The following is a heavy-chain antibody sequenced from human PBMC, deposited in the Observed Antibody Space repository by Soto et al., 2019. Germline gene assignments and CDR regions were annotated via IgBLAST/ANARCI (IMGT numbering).Heavy chain of an antibody. D-gene: IGHD1-26*01. V-gene: IGHV3-23*01. CDR3: AKSGFADLEY. CDR2: VSGGGDHT. CDR1: GFTFSTYA. Sequence: EVQLLQSGGGLVQPGGSLRLSCAASGFTFSTYAMAWVRQAPGKGLEWVSTVSGGGDHTYYADSVKGRSTISRDASKNTLYLQMDSLRVEDMAVYYCAKSGFADLEYWGEGALVTVSS. J-gene: IGHJ1*01.